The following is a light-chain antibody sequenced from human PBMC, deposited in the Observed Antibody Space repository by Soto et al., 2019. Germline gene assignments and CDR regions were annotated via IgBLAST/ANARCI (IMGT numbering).Light chain of an antibody. Sequence: QSALTQPPSASGSPGQSVTISCTGSSSDVGTYNYVSWYQQHPGKAPKLIIYQVTRRPSGVPDRFSGSKSGNTASLAVSGLRAEDGADYYCNSYAGSNNWVFGGGTKLTVL. J-gene: IGLJ3*02. CDR2: QVT. V-gene: IGLV2-8*01. CDR3: NSYAGSNNWV. CDR1: SSDVGTYNY.